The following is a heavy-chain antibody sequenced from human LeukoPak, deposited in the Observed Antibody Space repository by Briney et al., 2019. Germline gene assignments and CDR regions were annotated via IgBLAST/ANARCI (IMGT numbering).Heavy chain of an antibody. V-gene: IGHV1-24*01. Sequence: ASVKVSCKVSGYTLTELSMHWVRQAPGKGLEWMGGFDPEDGETIYAQKFQGRVTVTEDTFTDTAYMELSSLRSEDTAVYYCATASAIAAAGIFDYWGQGTLVTVSS. CDR1: GYTLTELS. D-gene: IGHD6-13*01. CDR3: ATASAIAAAGIFDY. CDR2: FDPEDGET. J-gene: IGHJ4*02.